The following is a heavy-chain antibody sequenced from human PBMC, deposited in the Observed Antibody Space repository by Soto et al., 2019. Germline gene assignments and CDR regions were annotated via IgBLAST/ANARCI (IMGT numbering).Heavy chain of an antibody. V-gene: IGHV4-61*08. CDR2: IYYSGST. Sequence: SETLSLTCTVSGGSISSGGYYWRWIRQHPGKGLEWIGYIYYSGSTNYNPFLESRVNISLAKSRNQFSLRLSSVTAADTAVYYCARGPMISGGGMVTGVPYLDCWGPGALVTVSS. J-gene: IGHJ4*02. D-gene: IGHD3-16*01. CDR1: GGSISSGGYY. CDR3: ARGPMISGGGMVTGVPYLDC.